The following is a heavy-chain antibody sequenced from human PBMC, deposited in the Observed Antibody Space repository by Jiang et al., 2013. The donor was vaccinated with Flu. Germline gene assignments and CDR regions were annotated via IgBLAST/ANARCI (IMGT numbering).Heavy chain of an antibody. J-gene: IGHJ4*02. V-gene: IGHV2-5*08. CDR1: GFSLSTSGMC. CDR2: IYWNDDK. CDR3: AHSTYYYDSSGLDFGY. D-gene: IGHD3-22*01. Sequence: PTQTLTLTCTFSGFSLSTSGMCVSWIRQPPGKALEWLALIYWNDDKRYSPSLKSRLTITKDTSKNQVVLTMTNMDPVDTATYYCAHSTYYYDSSGLDFGYWGQGTLVTVSS.